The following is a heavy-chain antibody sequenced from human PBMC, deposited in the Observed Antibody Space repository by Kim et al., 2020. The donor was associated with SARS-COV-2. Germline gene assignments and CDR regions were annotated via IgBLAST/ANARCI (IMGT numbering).Heavy chain of an antibody. CDR3: ARDQRGLAIFDL. D-gene: IGHD3-10*01. CDR1: GYTFSTYG. CDR2: ISGHTPVT. Sequence: ASVKVSCKTSGYTFSTYGISWVRQAPGQGLEWLGYISGHTPVTNYAPKFHGRVIMTTDTSSNTAYMELTSLRSDDAAIYFCARDQRGLAIFDLWAQGTMV. J-gene: IGHJ3*01. V-gene: IGHV1-18*01.